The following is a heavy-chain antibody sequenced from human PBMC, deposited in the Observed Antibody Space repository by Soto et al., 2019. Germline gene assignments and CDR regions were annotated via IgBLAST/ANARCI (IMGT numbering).Heavy chain of an antibody. CDR1: GFTFSSYW. D-gene: IGHD4-17*01. Sequence: GESLKISCAASGFTFSSYWMSWVRQAPGKGLEWVANIKQDGSEKYYVDSVKGRFTISRDNAKNSLYLQMNSLRAEDTAVYYCARELGDYNWRLTYYYYYMDVWGKGTTVTVSS. CDR3: ARELGDYNWRLTYYYYYMDV. J-gene: IGHJ6*03. V-gene: IGHV3-7*01. CDR2: IKQDGSEK.